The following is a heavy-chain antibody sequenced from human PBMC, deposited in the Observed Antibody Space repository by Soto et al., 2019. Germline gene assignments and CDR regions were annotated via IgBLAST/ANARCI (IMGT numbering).Heavy chain of an antibody. CDR3: ARTSRNWNYVNYFDY. V-gene: IGHV1-69*01. D-gene: IGHD1-7*01. CDR1: GGTFSGYA. J-gene: IGHJ4*02. Sequence: QVQLVQSGAEVKKPGSSVKVSCKASGGTFSGYAISWVRQAPGQGLEWMGGIIPIFGTANYAQKFQGRVTITADESTSTAYMELSSLRSEDTAVYYCARTSRNWNYVNYFDYWGQGTLVTVSS. CDR2: IIPIFGTA.